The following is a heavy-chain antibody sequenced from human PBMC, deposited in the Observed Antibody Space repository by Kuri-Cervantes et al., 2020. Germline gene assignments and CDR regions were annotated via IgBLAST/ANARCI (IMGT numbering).Heavy chain of an antibody. CDR1: GYTFTSYY. J-gene: IGHJ4*02. CDR3: ATVQVLRFLEWFSY. D-gene: IGHD3-3*01. CDR2: INPSGGST. Sequence: ASVKVSCKASGYTFTSYYMHWVRQAPGQGLEWMGIINPSGGSTSYAQKFQGRVTMTEDTSTDTAYMELSSLRSEDTAVHYCATVQVLRFLEWFSYWGQGTLVTVSS. V-gene: IGHV1-46*01.